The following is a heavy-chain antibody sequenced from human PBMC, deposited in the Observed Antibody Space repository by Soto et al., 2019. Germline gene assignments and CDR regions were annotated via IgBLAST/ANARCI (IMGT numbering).Heavy chain of an antibody. CDR1: GDSISSYY. J-gene: IGHJ3*01. CDR2: AYYGGNT. V-gene: IGHV4-59*08. D-gene: IGHD5-12*01. Sequence: QVQLQESGPGLVKPSETLSLTCTVSGDSISSYYWSWIRQPPGKGLEWIGYAYYGGNTNYNPSLKSRVTISVDTSKLQFALKLNSVTGADTAVYYCAKHLSAWLRMEAFDVWGPGTMVTVSS. CDR3: AKHLSAWLRMEAFDV.